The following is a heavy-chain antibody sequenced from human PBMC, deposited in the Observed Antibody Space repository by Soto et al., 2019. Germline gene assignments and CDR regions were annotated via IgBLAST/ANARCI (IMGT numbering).Heavy chain of an antibody. V-gene: IGHV4-30-4*08. CDR1: GGSISSGTSY. CDR2: IYYSGST. Sequence: SETLSLTCTVSGGSISSGTSYWSWIRQRPGKGLEWIGYIYYSGSTYYNPSLKSRVTISVDTSKNQFSLKLSSVTAADTAVYYCARDTVDYGDLFFDYWGQGTLVTVPQ. CDR3: ARDTVDYGDLFFDY. J-gene: IGHJ4*02. D-gene: IGHD4-17*01.